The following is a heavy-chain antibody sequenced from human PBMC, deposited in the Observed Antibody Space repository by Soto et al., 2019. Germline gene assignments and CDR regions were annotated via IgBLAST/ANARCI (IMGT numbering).Heavy chain of an antibody. Sequence: GASVKVSCKTSGYTFSNYGITWVRQAPGQPLEWLGWISLYSDGTNYAQKFQGRVSMTTDTSTTTAYMELRSLRSDNTAVYYCARVVPGAEAWFGPWGQGTLVTVSS. CDR1: GYTFSNYG. J-gene: IGHJ5*02. CDR2: ISLYSDGT. D-gene: IGHD2-2*01. CDR3: ARVVPGAEAWFGP. V-gene: IGHV1-18*01.